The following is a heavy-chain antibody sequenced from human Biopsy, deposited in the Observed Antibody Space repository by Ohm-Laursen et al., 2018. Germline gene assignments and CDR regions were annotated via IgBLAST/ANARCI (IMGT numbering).Heavy chain of an antibody. CDR1: GESFNGYY. CDR2: INHSGRT. V-gene: IGHV4-34*01. Sequence: SDTLSLTCAVYGESFNGYYWSWIRQTPGKGLEWIGEINHSGRTNYNPSLKSRVTISVDTSKNHFSLKVRSVTAADTAVYYCGRGVDYYDPYHYYALDVWGQGTTVTVSS. J-gene: IGHJ6*02. D-gene: IGHD3-22*01. CDR3: GRGVDYYDPYHYYALDV.